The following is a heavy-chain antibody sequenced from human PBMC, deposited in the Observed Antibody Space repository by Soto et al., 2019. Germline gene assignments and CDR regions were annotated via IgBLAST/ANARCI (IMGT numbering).Heavy chain of an antibody. V-gene: IGHV3-30*03. CDR3: APVAVAGATGMMDAFHS. CDR2: ISYDGSNK. Sequence: LSLYCAASGFTFISDGMHWVRQAPGNVLEWVAVISYDGSNKYYADSVKGRFTISRDNSKNTLYLQMNSLRAEDTAVYYCAPVAVAGATGMMDAFHSLGQGTMGNVS. CDR1: GFTFISDG. J-gene: IGHJ3*02. D-gene: IGHD6-19*01.